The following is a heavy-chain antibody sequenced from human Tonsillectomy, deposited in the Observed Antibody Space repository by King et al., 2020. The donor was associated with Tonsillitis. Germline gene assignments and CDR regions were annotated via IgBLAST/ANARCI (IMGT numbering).Heavy chain of an antibody. V-gene: IGHV3-33*08. CDR3: ARESASYGSGSYYFDY. D-gene: IGHD3-10*01. J-gene: IGHJ4*02. CDR1: GFTFSSYG. CDR2: TRFDGTDE. Sequence: VQLVESGGGVVQPGRSLRLSCAASGFTFSSYGFNWVRQAPGRGLEGVAVTRFDGTDEYYADSVKGRFTISRDKSKNTLYLEMNSLRAEDTAVYYCARESASYGSGSYYFDYWGQGTLVTVSS.